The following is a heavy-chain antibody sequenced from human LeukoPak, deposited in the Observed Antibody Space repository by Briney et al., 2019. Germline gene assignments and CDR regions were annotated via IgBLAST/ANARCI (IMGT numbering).Heavy chain of an antibody. D-gene: IGHD5-18*01. J-gene: IGHJ6*02. CDR2: IYYSGST. CDR1: GGSISSGDYY. Sequence: SETLSLTCTVSGGSISSGDYYWSWVRQPPGKGLEWIGYIYYSGSTYYNPSLKSRVTISVDTSKNQFSLKLSSVTAADTAVYYCARVDTAMGAYYYYYGMDVWGQGTTVTVSS. CDR3: ARVDTAMGAYYYYYGMDV. V-gene: IGHV4-30-4*01.